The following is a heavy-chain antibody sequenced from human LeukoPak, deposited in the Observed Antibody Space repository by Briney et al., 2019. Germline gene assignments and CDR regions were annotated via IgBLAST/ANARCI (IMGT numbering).Heavy chain of an antibody. CDR1: GFTFSSYA. J-gene: IGHJ4*02. V-gene: IGHV3-30*04. CDR2: ISYDGSNR. D-gene: IGHD6-13*01. CDR3: VRLTAAGRRTDFDY. Sequence: PGGSLRLSCAASGFTFSSYAMHWVRQAPGKGLEWVAAISYDGSNRYYADSVKGRFTISRDNSKNTLYLQMNSLRTVDTAVYYCVRLTAAGRRTDFDYWGQGTLVTVSS.